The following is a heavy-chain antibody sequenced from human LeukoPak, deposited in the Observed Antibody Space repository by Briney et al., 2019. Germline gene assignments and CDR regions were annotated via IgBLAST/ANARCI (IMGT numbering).Heavy chain of an antibody. CDR2: IYYSGST. V-gene: IGHV4-59*01. CDR1: GGSIRGYY. J-gene: IGHJ4*02. D-gene: IGHD6-19*01. Sequence: PSETLSLTCTVSGGSIRGYYWSWIRQPPGKGLEWIGYIYYSGSTNYNPSLKSRVTISVDTSRNQFSLNVSSVTAADTAVYYCARVLPYSSGWGVDHWGQGTLVTVSS. CDR3: ARVLPYSSGWGVDH.